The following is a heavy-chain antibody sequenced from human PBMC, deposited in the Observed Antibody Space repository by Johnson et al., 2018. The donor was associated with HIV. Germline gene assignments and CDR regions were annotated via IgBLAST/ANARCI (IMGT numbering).Heavy chain of an antibody. Sequence: MQLVESGGGLVQPGGSLRLSCAASGFTFSSYDMHWVRQATGKGLEWVSAIGTAGDTYYPGSVKGRFTISRENAKNSLYLQMNSLRAEDTAVYYCVRDLAVTTYGAFDIWGQGTIVTVSS. CDR2: IGTAGDT. CDR1: GFTFSSYD. CDR3: VRDLAVTTYGAFDI. J-gene: IGHJ3*02. V-gene: IGHV3-13*01. D-gene: IGHD4-17*01.